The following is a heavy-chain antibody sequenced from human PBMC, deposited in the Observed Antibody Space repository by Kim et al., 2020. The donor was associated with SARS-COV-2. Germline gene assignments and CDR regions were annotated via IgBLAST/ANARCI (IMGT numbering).Heavy chain of an antibody. CDR3: ARAEGGNLYYFDY. V-gene: IGHV3-30*07. D-gene: IGHD2-15*01. Sequence: YADSVKCRFTISRDNSKNTLYLQMNSLRAEDTAVYYCARAEGGNLYYFDYWGQGTLVTVSS. J-gene: IGHJ4*02.